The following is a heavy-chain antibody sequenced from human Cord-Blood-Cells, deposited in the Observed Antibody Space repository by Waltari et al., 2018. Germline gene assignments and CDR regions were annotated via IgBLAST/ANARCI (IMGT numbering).Heavy chain of an antibody. J-gene: IGHJ4*02. V-gene: IGHV4-34*01. CDR3: ARQVKVGATDY. D-gene: IGHD1-26*01. CDR1: GGSFSGYY. Sequence: QVQLQQWGAGLLKPSETLSLTCAVYGGSFSGYYWSWIRQPPGKGLEWIGEINHSGSTNYNPSLKSRVTISGDTAKNQFALKLSSVTAADTAVYDCARQVKVGATDYWGQGTLVTVSS. CDR2: INHSGST.